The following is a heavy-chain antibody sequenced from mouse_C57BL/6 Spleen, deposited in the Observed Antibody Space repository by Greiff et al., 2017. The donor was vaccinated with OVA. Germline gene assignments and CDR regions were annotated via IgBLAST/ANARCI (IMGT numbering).Heavy chain of an antibody. D-gene: IGHD4-1*01. CDR2: INPNNGGT. Sequence: EVQVVESGPELVKPGASVKIPCKASGYTFTDYNMDWVKQSHGKSLEWIGDINPNNGGTIYNQKFKGKATLTVDKSSSTAYMELRSLTSEDTAVYYCAREELGPFAYWGQGTLVTVSA. J-gene: IGHJ3*01. CDR1: GYTFTDYN. CDR3: AREELGPFAY. V-gene: IGHV1-18*01.